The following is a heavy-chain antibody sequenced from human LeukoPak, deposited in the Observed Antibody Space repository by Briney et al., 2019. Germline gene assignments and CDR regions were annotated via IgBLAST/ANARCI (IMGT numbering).Heavy chain of an antibody. CDR1: GFTFSSYA. J-gene: IGHJ4*02. CDR2: ISSSGTTI. CDR3: ARQTVGVTGVGITGVFDS. Sequence: GGSLRLSCAASGFTFSSYAMNWVRQAPGKGLEWVSSISSSGTTIDYADSVKGRFTISRDNRRKLLYLQMNSLRVEDTAIYYCARQTVGVTGVGITGVFDSWGQGTLVTVSS. D-gene: IGHD1-26*01. V-gene: IGHV3-48*03.